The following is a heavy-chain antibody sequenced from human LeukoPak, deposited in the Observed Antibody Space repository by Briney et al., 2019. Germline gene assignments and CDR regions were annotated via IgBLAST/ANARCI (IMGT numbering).Heavy chain of an antibody. CDR2: IYYSGST. CDR3: ASWVAWFDP. Sequence: SETLSLTCTVSGGSISSYYWSWIRQPPGKGLEWIGYIYYSGSTNYNPSLKSRVTISVDTSKNQFSLKLSSVTAADTAVYYCASWVAWFDPWGQGTLVTVSS. CDR1: GGSISSYY. J-gene: IGHJ5*02. V-gene: IGHV4-59*01. D-gene: IGHD2-15*01.